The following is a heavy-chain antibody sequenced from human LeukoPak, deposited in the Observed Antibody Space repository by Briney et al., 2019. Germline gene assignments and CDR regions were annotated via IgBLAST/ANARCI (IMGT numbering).Heavy chain of an antibody. J-gene: IGHJ6*02. D-gene: IGHD1-26*01. CDR3: ATWAFYHSLDV. V-gene: IGHV3-43*02. Sequence: GGSLRLSCAASGFTLGAFAMHWVRQAPGKGLAWVSLIDKDGRSTYYADSVKGRFTISRDNSKNSLYLQMNSLRTEDTALYYCATWAFYHSLDVWGQGTTVTVSS. CDR2: IDKDGRST. CDR1: GFTLGAFA.